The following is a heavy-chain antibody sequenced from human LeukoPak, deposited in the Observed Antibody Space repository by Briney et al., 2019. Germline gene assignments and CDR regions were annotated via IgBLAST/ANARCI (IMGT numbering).Heavy chain of an antibody. D-gene: IGHD6-19*01. Sequence: KPSETLSLTCTVSGGSISNSRYYWGWIRQPPGKGLGWIGSIDYSGSTHYTPSLKSRVTISVDTSKNQFSLKLSSVTAADTAVYYCATNSSGWVFDYWGQGTQVTVSS. CDR3: ATNSSGWVFDY. J-gene: IGHJ4*02. CDR1: GGSISNSRYY. CDR2: IDYSGST. V-gene: IGHV4-39*01.